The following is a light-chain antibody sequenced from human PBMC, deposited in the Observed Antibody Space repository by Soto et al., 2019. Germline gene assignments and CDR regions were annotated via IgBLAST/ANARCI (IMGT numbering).Light chain of an antibody. V-gene: IGKV4-1*01. CDR3: QQYYGSPYN. CDR2: RAS. J-gene: IGKJ2*01. CDR1: QSVLYRSTKKYY. Sequence: DIVMTQSPDSLAVSLGERATFNCKSSQSVLYRSTKKYYLGWYQQEPGQPPKLLISRASARKSGVPDRFSGSGSGTDFTLTNSSLQAEDVAVYYCQQYYGSPYNFCQGTKLEIK.